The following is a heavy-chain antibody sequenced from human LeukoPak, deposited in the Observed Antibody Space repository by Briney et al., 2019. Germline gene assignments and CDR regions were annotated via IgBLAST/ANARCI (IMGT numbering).Heavy chain of an antibody. CDR3: AREVEMGDFWSGSRGHFDL. CDR1: GGSISSYY. J-gene: IGHJ2*01. V-gene: IGHV4-4*07. CDR2: IYSSGST. Sequence: SETLSLTCTVSGGSISSYYWSWIRQPAGKGLEWIGRIYSSGSTNYNPSLKSRVTMSVDTSKNQLSLKLSSVTAADTAAYYCAREVEMGDFWSGSRGHFDLWGRGTLVTVSS. D-gene: IGHD3-3*01.